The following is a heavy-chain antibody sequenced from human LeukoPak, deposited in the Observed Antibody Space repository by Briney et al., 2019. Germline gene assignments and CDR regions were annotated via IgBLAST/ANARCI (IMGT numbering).Heavy chain of an antibody. D-gene: IGHD3-3*01. CDR1: GGSFSGYY. Sequence: PSETLSLTCAVYGGSFSGYYWSWIRQPPGKGLEWIGEINHSGSTNYNPSLKSRVTISVDTSKNQFSLKLSSVTAADTAVYYCARRYYDFWSRFPWYFDYWGQGTLVTVSS. CDR2: INHSGST. V-gene: IGHV4-34*01. J-gene: IGHJ4*02. CDR3: ARRYYDFWSRFPWYFDY.